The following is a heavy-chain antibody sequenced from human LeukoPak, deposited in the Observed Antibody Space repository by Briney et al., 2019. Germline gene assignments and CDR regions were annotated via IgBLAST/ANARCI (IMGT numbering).Heavy chain of an antibody. V-gene: IGHV4-59*01. CDR1: GGSISSYY. J-gene: IGHJ4*02. CDR3: ARDQQLVLDY. CDR2: IYYSGST. Sequence: SETLSLTCTVSGGSISSYYWSWIRQPPGKGLEWIGYIYYSGSTNYNPSLKSRVTISVDTSKNQFSLKLSSVTAADTAVYYCARDQQLVLDYWGQGTLVTVSS. D-gene: IGHD6-13*01.